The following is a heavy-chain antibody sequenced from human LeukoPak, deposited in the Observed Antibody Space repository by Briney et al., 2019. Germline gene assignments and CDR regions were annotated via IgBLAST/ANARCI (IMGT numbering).Heavy chain of an antibody. D-gene: IGHD6-6*01. Sequence: GASVTVSCKASGGTFSSYAISRVRQAPGQGLEWMGGIIPIFGTANYAQKFQGRVTITTDESTSTAYMELSSLRSEDTAVYYCATLEYGRSSRPYYYYYMDVWGKGTTVTVSS. CDR3: ATLEYGRSSRPYYYYYMDV. CDR1: GGTFSSYA. V-gene: IGHV1-69*05. J-gene: IGHJ6*03. CDR2: IIPIFGTA.